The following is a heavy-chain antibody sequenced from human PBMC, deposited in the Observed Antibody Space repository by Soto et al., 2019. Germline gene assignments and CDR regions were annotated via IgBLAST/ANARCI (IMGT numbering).Heavy chain of an antibody. D-gene: IGHD5-18*01. J-gene: IGHJ6*02. V-gene: IGHV3-30*04. CDR2: ISYDGSNK. CDR1: GFTFSSYA. CDR3: ARSGIQLWYYYYGMDV. Sequence: GGSLRLSCAASGFTFSSYAMHWVRQAPGKGLEWVAVISYDGSNKYYADSVKGRFTISRDNSKNTLYLQMNSLRAEDTAVYYCARSGIQLWYYYYGMDVWGQGTTVTVSS.